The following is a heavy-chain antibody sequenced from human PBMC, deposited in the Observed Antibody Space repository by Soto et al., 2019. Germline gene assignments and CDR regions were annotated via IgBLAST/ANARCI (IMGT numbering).Heavy chain of an antibody. J-gene: IGHJ6*02. Sequence: LRLSCAASGFTFSSYAMSWVRQAPGKGLEWVSAITGSGGGTYYVDSVKGRFTISRDNSKSTLYLQMNSLRAEDTAVYYCAKGRQLVRGYYYYYGMDVWGQGTTVTVSS. CDR1: GFTFSSYA. D-gene: IGHD6-6*01. CDR3: AKGRQLVRGYYYYYGMDV. V-gene: IGHV3-23*01. CDR2: ITGSGGGT.